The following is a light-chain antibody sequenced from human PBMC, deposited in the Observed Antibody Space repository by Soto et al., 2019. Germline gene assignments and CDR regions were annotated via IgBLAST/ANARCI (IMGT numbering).Light chain of an antibody. CDR1: SSDVADYKY. CDR2: EVT. Sequence: QSALTQPASVSGSPGQSITISCTGTSSDVADYKYVSWYQQHPGKAPKALIAEVTKRPSGVSDRFSGSKSGNMASLTISGLQAEDEADYYCSSYTTNNTLVFGTGTKLTVL. J-gene: IGLJ1*01. CDR3: SSYTTNNTLV. V-gene: IGLV2-14*01.